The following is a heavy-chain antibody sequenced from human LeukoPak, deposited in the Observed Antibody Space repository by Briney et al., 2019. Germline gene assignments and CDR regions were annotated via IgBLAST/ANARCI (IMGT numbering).Heavy chain of an antibody. CDR3: AKEGYYFDSSGYLYYFDS. V-gene: IGHV3-23*01. J-gene: IGHJ4*02. Sequence: GGSLRLSCAASGFTFSCYAVSWVRQAPGKGLEWVSPISGSGGTKYYADSVKGRFTISRDNSKNTLYLQMNSLRAEDTAVYFCAKEGYYFDSSGYLYYFDSWGQGTLVTVSS. D-gene: IGHD3-22*01. CDR1: GFTFSCYA. CDR2: ISGSGGTK.